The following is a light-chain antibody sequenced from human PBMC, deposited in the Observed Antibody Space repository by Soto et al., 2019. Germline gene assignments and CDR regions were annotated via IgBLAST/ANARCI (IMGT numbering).Light chain of an antibody. Sequence: QSALTQPASVSGSPGQSITISCTGTSSDIGGYNFVSWYQHHPGKAPKLTIYDVTNRPSGTSNRFSGSKSGNTASLTISGLQAEDEADYFCASYTSITTYVVFGGGTQLTVL. CDR2: DVT. J-gene: IGLJ2*01. V-gene: IGLV2-14*03. CDR3: ASYTSITTYVV. CDR1: SSDIGGYNF.